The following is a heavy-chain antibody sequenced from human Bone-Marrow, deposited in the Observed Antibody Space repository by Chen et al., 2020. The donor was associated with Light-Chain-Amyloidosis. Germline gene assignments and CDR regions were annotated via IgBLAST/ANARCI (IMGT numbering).Heavy chain of an antibody. Sequence: EVQLEQSGPEVKKPGESLKISCKGSGYTFPNYWIGWVRQMPGKGLEWMGVIFPDDSDARYGTSYEGKVTSSADKSITTAYLQWRSRKDSDTAMYYCAIRRDGYNFDYWGQGTLVTVSS. CDR1: GYTFPNYW. D-gene: IGHD5-12*01. J-gene: IGHJ4*02. CDR2: IFPDDSDA. CDR3: AIRRDGYNFDY. V-gene: IGHV5-51*01.